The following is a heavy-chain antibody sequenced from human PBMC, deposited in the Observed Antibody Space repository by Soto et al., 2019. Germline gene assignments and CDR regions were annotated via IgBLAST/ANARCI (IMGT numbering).Heavy chain of an antibody. J-gene: IGHJ6*02. CDR3: AIDALPTGFYYYGMDV. V-gene: IGHV3-48*03. CDR1: GFTFSSYE. Sequence: GGSLRLSCAASGFTFSSYEMNWVRQAPGKGLEWVSYISSSGSTIYYADSVKGRFTISRDNAKNSLYLQMNSLRAEDTAVYYCAIDALPTGFYYYGMDVWGQGTTVTVSS. CDR2: ISSSGSTI.